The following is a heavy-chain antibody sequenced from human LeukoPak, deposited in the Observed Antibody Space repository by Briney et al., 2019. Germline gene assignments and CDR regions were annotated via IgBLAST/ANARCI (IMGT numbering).Heavy chain of an antibody. CDR2: ISYDGSNK. J-gene: IGHJ4*02. D-gene: IGHD6-13*01. CDR3: AKDREAAGFR. CDR1: GFTFSSYG. Sequence: PGRSLRLSCAASGFTFSSYGMHWVRQAPGKGLEWVAVISYDGSNKYYADSVKGRFTISRDNSKNTLYLQMNSLRAEDTAVYYCAKDREAAGFRWGQGTLVTVSS. V-gene: IGHV3-30*18.